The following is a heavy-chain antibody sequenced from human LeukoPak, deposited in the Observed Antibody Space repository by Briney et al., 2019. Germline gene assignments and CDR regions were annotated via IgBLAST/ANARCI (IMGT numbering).Heavy chain of an antibody. CDR1: GFTFSSYG. V-gene: IGHV3-30*03. Sequence: GGSLRLSCAASGFTFSSYGMHWVRQAPGKGLEWVAVISYDGSNKYYADSVKGRFTISRDNSKNTLYLQMNSLRAEDTAVYYCASCIAAAGRFDYWGQGTLVTVSS. CDR3: ASCIAAAGRFDY. D-gene: IGHD6-13*01. CDR2: ISYDGSNK. J-gene: IGHJ4*02.